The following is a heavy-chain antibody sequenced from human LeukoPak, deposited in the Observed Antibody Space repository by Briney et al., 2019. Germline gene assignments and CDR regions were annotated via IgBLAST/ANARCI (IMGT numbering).Heavy chain of an antibody. D-gene: IGHD3-22*01. J-gene: IGHJ5*02. CDR2: IYYSGST. Sequence: SETLSLTCTVSGGSISSYYWSWIRQPPGKGLEWIGYIYYSGSTNYNPSLKSRVIISVDTSKNQFSLKLSSVTAADTAVYYCARGSLSDYYDGSGFPAETWGQGTLVTVSS. CDR1: GGSISSYY. V-gene: IGHV4-59*01. CDR3: ARGSLSDYYDGSGFPAET.